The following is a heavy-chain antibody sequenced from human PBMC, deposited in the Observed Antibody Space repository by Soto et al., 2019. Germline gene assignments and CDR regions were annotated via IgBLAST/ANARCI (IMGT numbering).Heavy chain of an antibody. CDR1: GGSISSGGYS. J-gene: IGHJ5*02. V-gene: IGHV4-30-2*01. D-gene: IGHD5-12*01. Sequence: QLQLQESGSGLVKPSQTLSLTCAVSGGSISSGGYSWSWIRQPPGKGLEWIGYIYHSGSTYYNPSLQSRVTIAVDRSKNQFSLKLSSVTAADTAVYDCARGDHPGWEWLQSSWGQGTLVTVSS. CDR3: ARGDHPGWEWLQSS. CDR2: IYHSGST.